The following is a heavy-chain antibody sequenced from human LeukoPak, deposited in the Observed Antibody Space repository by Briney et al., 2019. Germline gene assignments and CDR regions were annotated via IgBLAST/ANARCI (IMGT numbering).Heavy chain of an antibody. CDR1: GYIFTGFF. V-gene: IGHV1-2*02. Sequence: ASVKVSCKASGYIFTGFFISWVRQAPGQGLEWMGWINPNSGDTDYGQKFQGRVSIIRDTSISTTYMELSSLTSDDTAVYFCARVYRRGYSYGEFDYWGQGTLVTVSS. CDR2: INPNSGDT. D-gene: IGHD5-18*01. J-gene: IGHJ4*02. CDR3: ARVYRRGYSYGEFDY.